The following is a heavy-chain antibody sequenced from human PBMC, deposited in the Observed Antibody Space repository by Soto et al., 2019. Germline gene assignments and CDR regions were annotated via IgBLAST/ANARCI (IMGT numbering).Heavy chain of an antibody. Sequence: QVQLVESGGGVVQPGRSLRLSCVASGFTFSSYAMHWVRQAPGKGLEWVAVISYDGSNKYYADSVKGRFTVSRDNSKNTMYLQMNSLKPEDTAVYYCEKDPGIAAAGTGLNGFDPWGQGTLVTVSS. CDR3: EKDPGIAAAGTGLNGFDP. D-gene: IGHD6-13*01. J-gene: IGHJ5*02. V-gene: IGHV3-30-3*01. CDR2: ISYDGSNK. CDR1: GFTFSSYA.